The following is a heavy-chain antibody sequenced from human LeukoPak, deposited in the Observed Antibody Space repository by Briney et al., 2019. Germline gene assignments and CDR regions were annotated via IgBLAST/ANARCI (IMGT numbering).Heavy chain of an antibody. CDR2: IYPSDSDT. Sequence: GESLKISCKGSGYSFTNYWIAWVRQMPGKGLEWMGIIYPSDSDTRYSPSFQGQVTISADKSISTAYLQWSSLKASDTAMYYCARPRNSGSYFWFDPWGQGTLVTVSS. CDR1: GYSFTNYW. J-gene: IGHJ5*02. V-gene: IGHV5-51*01. CDR3: ARPRNSGSYFWFDP. D-gene: IGHD1-26*01.